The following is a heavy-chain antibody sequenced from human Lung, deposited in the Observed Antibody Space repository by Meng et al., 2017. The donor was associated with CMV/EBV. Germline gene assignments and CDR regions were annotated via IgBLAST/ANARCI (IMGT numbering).Heavy chain of an antibody. Sequence: GESLKISCAASGFTFGDYAMSWVRQAPGKGLEWVSSISSSSSYIYYADSVKGRFTISRDNAKNSLYLQMNSLRAEDTAVYYCARDPPDWNYPRSYAFDIWGQGTXVTVSS. D-gene: IGHD1-7*01. CDR1: GFTFGDYA. CDR2: ISSSSSYI. J-gene: IGHJ3*02. V-gene: IGHV3-21*01. CDR3: ARDPPDWNYPRSYAFDI.